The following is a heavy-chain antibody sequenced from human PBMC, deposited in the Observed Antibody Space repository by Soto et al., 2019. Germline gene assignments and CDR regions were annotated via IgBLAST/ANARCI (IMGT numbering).Heavy chain of an antibody. V-gene: IGHV4-59*01. CDR3: APDSRGYRSGQYFYYGLDV. CDR2: VYNKGAT. CDR1: NGSINGYY. Sequence: QVQLQESGPGLVKPSETLSLTCTVSNGSINGYYWSWIRQLPGKGLQWIGYVYNKGATNYNPSLKNRFIISVDTSKRQFSLTLSSVAAAHTAVYFCAPDSRGYRSGQYFYYGLDVWGRGTTVAGSS. D-gene: IGHD5-18*01. J-gene: IGHJ6*02.